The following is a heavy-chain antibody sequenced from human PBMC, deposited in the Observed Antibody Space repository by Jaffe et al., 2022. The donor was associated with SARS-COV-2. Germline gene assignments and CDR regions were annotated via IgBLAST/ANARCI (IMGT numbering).Heavy chain of an antibody. D-gene: IGHD3-3*01. V-gene: IGHV4-61*02. CDR1: GGSISSGSYY. CDR2: IYTSGST. Sequence: QVQLQESGPGLVKPSQTLSLTCTVSGGSISSGSYYWSWIRQPAGKGLEWIGRIYTSGSTNYNPSLKSRVTISVDTSKNQFSLKLSSVTAADTAVYYCARVSGMLWSGYWREPEGGPRNYYGMDVWGQGTTVTVSS. CDR3: ARVSGMLWSGYWREPEGGPRNYYGMDV. J-gene: IGHJ6*02.